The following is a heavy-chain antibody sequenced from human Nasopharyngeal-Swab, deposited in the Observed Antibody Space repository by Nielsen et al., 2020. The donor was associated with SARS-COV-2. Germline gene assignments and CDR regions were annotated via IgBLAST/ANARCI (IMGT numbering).Heavy chain of an antibody. Sequence: GGSLRLSCEASGFIFDDYAMNWVRQAPGKGLEWVSGITWNGGSIGYAESVKGRFTISRDSAKNSLYLQMNSLRAEDTALYYCARDKSSTVTTFDYWGQGTLVTVSS. V-gene: IGHV3-20*04. CDR2: ITWNGGSI. CDR1: GFIFDDYA. D-gene: IGHD4-17*01. J-gene: IGHJ4*02. CDR3: ARDKSSTVTTFDY.